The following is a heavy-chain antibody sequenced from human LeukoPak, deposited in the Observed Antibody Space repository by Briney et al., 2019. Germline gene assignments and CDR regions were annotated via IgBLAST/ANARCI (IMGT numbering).Heavy chain of an antibody. Sequence: SVKVSCKASGGTFSSYAISWVRQAPGQGLEWMGGIIPIFGTANYAQKFQGRVTITADESTSTAYMELSSLRSEDTAVYYCASFKQTAGAFDYWGKGTLVTVSS. V-gene: IGHV1-69*13. CDR1: GGTFSSYA. CDR3: ASFKQTAGAFDY. D-gene: IGHD6-25*01. J-gene: IGHJ4*02. CDR2: IIPIFGTA.